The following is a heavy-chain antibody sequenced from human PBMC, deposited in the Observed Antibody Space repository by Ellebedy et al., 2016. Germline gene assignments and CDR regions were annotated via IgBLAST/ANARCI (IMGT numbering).Heavy chain of an antibody. Sequence: GESLKISCEASGYSFTLYWVAWVRQMPGKGLEWMGIIYPGDSDTRYSPSFQGRVTISADKSTTTAFLQWSSLEASDTAMYYCARGRVSRTLGDAFDIWGQGTMITVSS. CDR2: IYPGDSDT. CDR1: GYSFTLYW. V-gene: IGHV5-51*01. D-gene: IGHD3-16*01. CDR3: ARGRVSRTLGDAFDI. J-gene: IGHJ3*02.